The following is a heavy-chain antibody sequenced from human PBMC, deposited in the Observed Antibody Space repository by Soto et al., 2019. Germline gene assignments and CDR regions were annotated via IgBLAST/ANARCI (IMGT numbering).Heavy chain of an antibody. V-gene: IGHV3-21*01. CDR3: ARVDPMVRGVLSCFDY. J-gene: IGHJ4*02. D-gene: IGHD3-10*01. Sequence: GGSLRLSCAASGFTFSSYSMNWVRQAPGKGLEWVSSISSSSSYIYYADSVKGRFTISRDNAKNSLYLQMNSLRAEDTAVYYCARVDPMVRGVLSCFDYWGQGTLVTVSS. CDR1: GFTFSSYS. CDR2: ISSSSSYI.